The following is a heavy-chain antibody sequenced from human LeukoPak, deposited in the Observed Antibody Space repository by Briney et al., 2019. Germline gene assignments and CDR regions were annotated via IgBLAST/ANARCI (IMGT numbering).Heavy chain of an antibody. CDR1: GYTFTGYY. Sequence: GASVKVSCKASGYTFTGYYMHWVRQAPGQGLEWMGWINPNSGGTNYAQKFQGRVTMTRDTSISTAYMELSRLRSDDTAVYYCARVPPHQGATTLDDYWGQGTLVTVSP. CDR3: ARVPPHQGATTLDDY. D-gene: IGHD1-26*01. V-gene: IGHV1-2*02. J-gene: IGHJ4*02. CDR2: INPNSGGT.